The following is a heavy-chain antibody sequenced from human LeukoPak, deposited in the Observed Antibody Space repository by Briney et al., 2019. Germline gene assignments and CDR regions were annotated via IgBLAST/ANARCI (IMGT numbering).Heavy chain of an antibody. V-gene: IGHV3-30*02. CDR1: GFTFSSYG. CDR3: AKDRCSNGIGCYYYYMDV. Sequence: GGSLRLSCAASGFTFSSYGMLWVRQAPGKGLEWVAYIQNDGSNEQYAVSVKGRFSISRDSSKNILYLQMNSLRAEDTAVYYCAKDRCSNGIGCYYYYMDVWGKGTTVTISS. D-gene: IGHD2-8*01. J-gene: IGHJ6*03. CDR2: IQNDGSNE.